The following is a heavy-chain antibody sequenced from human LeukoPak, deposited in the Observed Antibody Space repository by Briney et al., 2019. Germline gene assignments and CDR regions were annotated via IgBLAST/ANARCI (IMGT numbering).Heavy chain of an antibody. CDR3: AREGSTVTNGHYYYNRAV. V-gene: IGHV3-11*01. D-gene: IGHD4-17*01. J-gene: IGHJ6*03. CDR1: GFTFSDYY. CDR2: ISSSGSTI. Sequence: PGGSLRLSCAASGFTFSDYYMSWIRQAPGKGLEWVSYISSSGSTIYYADSVKGRFTISRDNAKNSLYLQMNSLRAEDTAVYYCAREGSTVTNGHYYYNRAVGEKGPTVTVSS.